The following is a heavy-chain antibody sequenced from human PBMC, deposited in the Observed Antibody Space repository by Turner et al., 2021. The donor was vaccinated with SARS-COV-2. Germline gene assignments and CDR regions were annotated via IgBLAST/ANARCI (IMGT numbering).Heavy chain of an antibody. CDR1: GFTFSRYW. J-gene: IGHJ4*02. D-gene: IGHD2-2*01. V-gene: IGHV3-7*01. Sequence: EVQLVESGGGLVQPGGSLRLYWAASGFTFSRYWMSWVRQAPGKGLDWVANIKQDGSEKHFVDSVKGRFTISRDNAKNSLSLQMNSLRAEDTAVYYCARSPGYYFDYWGQGTLVTVSS. CDR3: ARSPGYYFDY. CDR2: IKQDGSEK.